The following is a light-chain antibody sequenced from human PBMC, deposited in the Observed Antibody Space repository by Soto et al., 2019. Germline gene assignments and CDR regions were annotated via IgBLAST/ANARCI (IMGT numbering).Light chain of an antibody. Sequence: LTQPASVSASPGQSITISCTGTSSDFGGYTYVSWSLQHPGKAPQLMIYEVSKRPSGVSNRFSGSKSGNTASLTISGLQAEDEANYYCSSYTSSSTYVFGTGTKVTVL. CDR2: EVS. V-gene: IGLV2-14*01. CDR1: SSDFGGYTY. J-gene: IGLJ1*01. CDR3: SSYTSSSTYV.